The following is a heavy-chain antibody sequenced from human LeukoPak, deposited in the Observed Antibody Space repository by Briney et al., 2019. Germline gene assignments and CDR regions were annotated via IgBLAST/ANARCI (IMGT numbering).Heavy chain of an antibody. V-gene: IGHV4-39*07. CDR1: GGSISSSSYY. Sequence: SETLSLTCTVSGGSISSSSYYWGWIRQPPGKGLEWIGEIYHSGSTNYNPSLKSRVTISVDKSKNQFSLKLSSVTAADTAVYYCARGYSGYDLSYFDYWGQGTLVTVSS. CDR3: ARGYSGYDLSYFDY. D-gene: IGHD5-12*01. J-gene: IGHJ4*02. CDR2: IYHSGST.